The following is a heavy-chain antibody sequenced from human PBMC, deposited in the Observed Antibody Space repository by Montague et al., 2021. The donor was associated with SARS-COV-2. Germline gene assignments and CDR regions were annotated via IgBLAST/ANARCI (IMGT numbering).Heavy chain of an antibody. D-gene: IGHD2-8*01. J-gene: IGHJ6*02. CDR2: IYYSGST. CDR1: GGSISGYY. CDR3: ARLLRSCTNGVCRTYYYYAMDV. Sequence: SETLSLTCTVSGGSISGYYWSWIRQPPGKGLEWIGYIYYSGSTNXNPXFESRVTVSVDRSKNQVSLKLSSVTAADTAVYYCARLLRSCTNGVCRTYYYYAMDVWGQGTTVTVSS. V-gene: IGHV4-59*01.